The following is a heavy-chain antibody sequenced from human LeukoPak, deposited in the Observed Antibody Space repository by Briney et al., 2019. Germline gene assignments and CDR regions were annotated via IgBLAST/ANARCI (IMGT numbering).Heavy chain of an antibody. CDR3: ARHVSGEYFQH. D-gene: IGHD3-10*01. CDR1: GGSISSYY. J-gene: IGHJ1*01. Sequence: PSETLSLTCTVSGGSISSYYWSWIRQPPGKGLEHIGYIYYSGSTNYNPSLKSRVTISVDTSKNQFSLKLSSVTAADTAVYYCARHVSGEYFQHWGQGTLVTVSS. V-gene: IGHV4-59*08. CDR2: IYYSGST.